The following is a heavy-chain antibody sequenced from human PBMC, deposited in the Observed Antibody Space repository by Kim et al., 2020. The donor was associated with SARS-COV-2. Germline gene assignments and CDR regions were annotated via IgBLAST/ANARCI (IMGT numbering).Heavy chain of an antibody. V-gene: IGHV4-59*13. Sequence: SETLSLTCTVSGGSISSYYWSWIRQPPGKGLEWIGYIYYSGSTNYNPSLKSRVTISVDTSKNQFSLKLSSVTAADTAVYYCARDGYYYDSSGMGYYYGMDVWGQGTTVTVSS. D-gene: IGHD3-22*01. J-gene: IGHJ6*02. CDR1: GGSISSYY. CDR3: ARDGYYYDSSGMGYYYGMDV. CDR2: IYYSGST.